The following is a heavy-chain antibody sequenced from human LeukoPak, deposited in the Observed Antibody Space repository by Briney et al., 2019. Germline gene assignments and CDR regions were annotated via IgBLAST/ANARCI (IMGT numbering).Heavy chain of an antibody. J-gene: IGHJ4*02. CDR1: GGSFSGYY. CDR2: INHSGST. V-gene: IGHV4-34*01. CDR3: ASAHGSTSESPFDY. D-gene: IGHD2-2*01. Sequence: KPSETLSLTCAVYGGSFSGYYWSWIRQPPGKGLEWIGEINHSGSTNYNPSLKSRVTISVDTSKNQFSLKLSSVTAADTAVYYCASAHGSTSESPFDYWGQGTPVTVSS.